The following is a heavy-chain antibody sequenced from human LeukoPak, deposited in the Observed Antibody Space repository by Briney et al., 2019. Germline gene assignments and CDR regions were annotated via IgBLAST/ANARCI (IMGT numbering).Heavy chain of an antibody. Sequence: GGSLRLSCAASGFTFSSYSMNWVRQAPGKGLEWVSYISSSSSTIYYADSVKGRFTISRDNAKNSLYLQMDSLRAEDTALYYCVREGEGISDAFDVWGQGTMVTVSS. CDR3: VREGEGISDAFDV. J-gene: IGHJ3*01. V-gene: IGHV3-48*04. D-gene: IGHD3-3*02. CDR2: ISSSSSTI. CDR1: GFTFSSYS.